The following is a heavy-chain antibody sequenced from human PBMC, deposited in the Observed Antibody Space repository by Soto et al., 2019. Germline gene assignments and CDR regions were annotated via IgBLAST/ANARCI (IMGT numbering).Heavy chain of an antibody. CDR1: GDTFASYG. CDR3: ARAKVNCHSDRSTVTTHFDL. CDR2: IIPDFAIT. J-gene: IGHJ4*02. Sequence: QVQLVQSGAEVKRPGSSVKVSCSASGDTFASYGISWVRQAPGQGLEWLGGIIPDFAITKFAQKFQDRITFTSDSSSSTTYMDLSNLRFDDTDVSYYARAKVNCHSDRSTVTTHFDLWGPGTTVTVSS. V-gene: IGHV1-69*17. D-gene: IGHD4-4*01.